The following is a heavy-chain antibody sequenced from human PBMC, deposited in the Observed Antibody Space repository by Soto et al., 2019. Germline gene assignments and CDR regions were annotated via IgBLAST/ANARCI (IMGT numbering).Heavy chain of an antibody. CDR2: ISGSGGST. Sequence: GGSLRLSCAASGFTFSSYAMSWVRQAPGKGLEWVSAISGSGGSTYYADSVKGRFTISRDNSKNTLYLQMNSLGTEDTAVYYCAKAVAPSPPRYSYGSGFREPHFYWGQGTLVTVSS. J-gene: IGHJ4*02. CDR3: AKAVAPSPPRYSYGSGFREPHFY. V-gene: IGHV3-23*01. CDR1: GFTFSSYA. D-gene: IGHD5-18*01.